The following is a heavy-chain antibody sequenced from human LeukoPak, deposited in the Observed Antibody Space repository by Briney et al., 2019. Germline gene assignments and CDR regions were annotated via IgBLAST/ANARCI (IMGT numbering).Heavy chain of an antibody. J-gene: IGHJ4*02. Sequence: GGSLKLSCAASGFTFSSYSMSWVRQAPGKGLEWVSAISGSGGSTYYADSVKGRFTISRDNSKNTLYLQMNSLRAEDTAVYYCAKASAMIVVVSKHFDYWGQGTLVTVSS. CDR1: GFTFSSYS. V-gene: IGHV3-23*01. CDR3: AKASAMIVVVSKHFDY. D-gene: IGHD3-22*01. CDR2: ISGSGGST.